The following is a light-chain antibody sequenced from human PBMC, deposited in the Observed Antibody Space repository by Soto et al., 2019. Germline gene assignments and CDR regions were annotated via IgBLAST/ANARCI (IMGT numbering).Light chain of an antibody. CDR3: QRYNDWPLT. V-gene: IGKV3-15*01. Sequence: EIVMTQSPATLSVSPGEGVTLSCRASQGVGITLAWYQQKPGQTPRLLSYNAFTRATGIPARFSGSGSGTEFTLTINSLQSEDSAVYYCQRYNDWPLTFGGGTKVEVK. CDR2: NAF. CDR1: QGVGIT. J-gene: IGKJ4*01.